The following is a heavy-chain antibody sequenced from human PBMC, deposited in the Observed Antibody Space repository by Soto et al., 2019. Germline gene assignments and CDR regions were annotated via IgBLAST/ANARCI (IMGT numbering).Heavy chain of an antibody. D-gene: IGHD6-13*01. CDR1: GFTFSSHG. CDR2: ISYDGSNK. V-gene: IGHV3-30*18. J-gene: IGHJ5*02. Sequence: GGSLRLSCAASGFTFSSHGMHWVRQAPGKGLEWVAVISYDGSNKYYADSVKGRFFISRDNSKNTLYLQMNSLRAEDTAVYYCAKDGARLAIAGTNNWFDPWGQGTLVTVS. CDR3: AKDGARLAIAGTNNWFDP.